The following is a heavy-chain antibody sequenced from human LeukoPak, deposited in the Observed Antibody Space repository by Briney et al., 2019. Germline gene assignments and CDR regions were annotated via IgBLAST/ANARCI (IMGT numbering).Heavy chain of an antibody. Sequence: PGGSLRLSCAASGFTFSSYAMSWVRQAPGKGLEWVSAISGSGGSTYYADSVKGRFTISRDNSKNTLYLQMNSLRAEDTAVYYCARGGYDSRGYYYHFDYWGQGTLVTVSS. CDR1: GFTFSSYA. D-gene: IGHD3-22*01. V-gene: IGHV3-23*01. CDR3: ARGGYDSRGYYYHFDY. CDR2: ISGSGGST. J-gene: IGHJ4*02.